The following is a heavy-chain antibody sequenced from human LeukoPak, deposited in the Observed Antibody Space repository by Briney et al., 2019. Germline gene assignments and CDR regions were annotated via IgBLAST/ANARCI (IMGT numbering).Heavy chain of an antibody. J-gene: IGHJ5*02. Sequence: ASVKVSCKASGYTFTGYYMHWVRQAPGQGLEWMGWINPNSGGTNYAQKFQGRVTMTRDTSISTVYMELSRLRPDDTAVYYCARDGDSSSWHNWFDPWGQGTLVTVSS. CDR3: ARDGDSSSWHNWFDP. V-gene: IGHV1-2*02. CDR2: INPNSGGT. D-gene: IGHD6-13*01. CDR1: GYTFTGYY.